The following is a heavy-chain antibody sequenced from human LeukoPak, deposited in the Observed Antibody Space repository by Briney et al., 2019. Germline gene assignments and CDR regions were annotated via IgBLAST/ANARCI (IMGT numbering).Heavy chain of an antibody. CDR3: ARVVRGDCHTGTCFSWFDP. Sequence: ASVKVSCMASGYTFTSYGITWLRQAPGQGPEWMGWISPNNAKTDSAQKFKGRVSMTTDTSTSTAYMELSRLRSDDSAVYYCARVVRGDCHTGTCFSWFDPGAREPWSPSPQ. CDR2: ISPNNAKT. V-gene: IGHV1-18*01. J-gene: IGHJ5*02. D-gene: IGHD3-10*02. CDR1: GYTFTSYG.